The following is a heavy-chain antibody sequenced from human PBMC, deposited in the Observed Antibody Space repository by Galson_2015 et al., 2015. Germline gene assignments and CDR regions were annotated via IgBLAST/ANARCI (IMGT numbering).Heavy chain of an antibody. CDR2: ISGSGGST. J-gene: IGHJ3*01. CDR1: GFTFSSYA. CDR3: AKVPPSSLGAFDF. V-gene: IGHV3-23*01. Sequence: SLRLSCAASGFTFSSYAMSWVRQAPGKGLEWVSAISGSGGSTYYADSVKGRFTISRDNSKNALYLQMNSLRAEDTAVYYCAKVPPSSLGAFDFWGQGTMVTVSS.